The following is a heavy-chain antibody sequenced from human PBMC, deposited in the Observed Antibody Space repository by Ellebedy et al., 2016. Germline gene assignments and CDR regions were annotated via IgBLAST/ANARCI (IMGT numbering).Heavy chain of an antibody. CDR2: VYRTGST. V-gene: IGHV4-61*08. D-gene: IGHD3-22*01. Sequence: SETLSLTXTVSGDSIFNAGAYWSWIRQPPGKTLEWIGYVYRTGSTKLNPSLKSRVTMSVDTSKNQFSLKLLSVTAPDTAVYYCARGLYFDSSGYHYWFHPWGQGTLATVSS. CDR1: GDSIFNAGAY. CDR3: ARGLYFDSSGYHYWFHP. J-gene: IGHJ5*02.